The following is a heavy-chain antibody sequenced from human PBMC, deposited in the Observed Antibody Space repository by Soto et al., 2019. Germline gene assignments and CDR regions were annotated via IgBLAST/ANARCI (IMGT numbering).Heavy chain of an antibody. CDR3: ARQSSGDFDF. V-gene: IGHV4-59*08. D-gene: IGHD4-17*01. CDR2: VYYSGT. J-gene: IGHJ4*02. CDR1: GGSIGHYY. Sequence: QVQLQESGPGLVKPSETLSLTCSVSGGSIGHYYWNWIRQSPGKGLEWIGNVYYSGTTYNPSLRRXVXIXXDTSKSQFSLNLPSVTAADTAVYYCARQSSGDFDFWGQGVLVTVSS.